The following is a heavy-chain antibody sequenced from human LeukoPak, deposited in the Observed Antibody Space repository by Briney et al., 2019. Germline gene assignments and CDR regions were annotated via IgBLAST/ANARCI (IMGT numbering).Heavy chain of an antibody. Sequence: QSGGSLRLSCAASGFTVSSNYMSSVRQAPGKGLGWVSVIYSVVSTYYADSVKGRFTISRDNSKNTLYLQMNSLRAEDTAVYYCAREGQDYGEINYWGQGTLVTVSS. CDR2: IYSVVST. V-gene: IGHV3-66*02. CDR1: GFTVSSNY. D-gene: IGHD4-17*01. CDR3: AREGQDYGEINY. J-gene: IGHJ4*02.